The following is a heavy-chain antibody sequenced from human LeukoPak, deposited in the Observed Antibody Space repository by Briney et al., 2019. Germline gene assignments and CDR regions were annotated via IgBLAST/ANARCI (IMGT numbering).Heavy chain of an antibody. CDR2: ISAYNGNT. Sequence: ASVKVSCTASGYTFTSYGISWVRQAPGQGLEWMGWISAYNGNTNYAQKLQGRVTMTTDTSTSTAYMELRSLRSDDTAVYYCARAGRITIFGVVIPQSYYFDYWGQGTLVTVSS. J-gene: IGHJ4*02. CDR1: GYTFTSYG. CDR3: ARAGRITIFGVVIPQSYYFDY. V-gene: IGHV1-18*01. D-gene: IGHD3-3*01.